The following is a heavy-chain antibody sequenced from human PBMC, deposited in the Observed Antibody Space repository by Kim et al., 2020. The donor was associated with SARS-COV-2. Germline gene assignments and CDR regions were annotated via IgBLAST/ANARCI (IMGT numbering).Heavy chain of an antibody. D-gene: IGHD6-19*01. CDR1: GFTFSSYA. CDR2: ISGSGGST. Sequence: GGSLRLSCAASGFTFSSYAMSWVRQAPGKGLEWVSAISGSGGSTYYADSVKGRFTISRDNSKNTLYLQMNSLRAEDTAVYYCAKEPTPGIAVAGTRFDYWGQGTLVTVSS. CDR3: AKEPTPGIAVAGTRFDY. V-gene: IGHV3-23*01. J-gene: IGHJ4*02.